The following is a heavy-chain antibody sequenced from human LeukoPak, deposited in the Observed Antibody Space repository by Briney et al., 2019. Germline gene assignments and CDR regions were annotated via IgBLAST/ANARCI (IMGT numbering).Heavy chain of an antibody. J-gene: IGHJ5*02. V-gene: IGHV4-34*01. CDR1: GGSFSGYY. CDR3: ARERFPNNWFDP. D-gene: IGHD4-17*01. Sequence: SETPSLTCAVYGGSFSGYYWSWIRQPPAKGLEWIGEINHSGSTNYNPSLKSRVTISVDTSKNQFSLKLSSVTAADTAVCYCARERFPNNWFDPWGQGTLVTVSS. CDR2: INHSGST.